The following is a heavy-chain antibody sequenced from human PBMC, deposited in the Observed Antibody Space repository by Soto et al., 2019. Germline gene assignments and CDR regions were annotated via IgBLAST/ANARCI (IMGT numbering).Heavy chain of an antibody. CDR3: AISRRILTGTSHFDY. D-gene: IGHD3-9*01. Sequence: PGGSLRLSCAASGFTVSSNYMSWVRQAPGKGLEWVSVIYSGGSTYYADSVKGRFIISRDNSKNTLYLQMNSLRAEDTAVYYCAISRRILTGTSHFDYWGQGTLVTVSS. CDR2: IYSGGST. J-gene: IGHJ4*02. V-gene: IGHV3-66*01. CDR1: GFTVSSNY.